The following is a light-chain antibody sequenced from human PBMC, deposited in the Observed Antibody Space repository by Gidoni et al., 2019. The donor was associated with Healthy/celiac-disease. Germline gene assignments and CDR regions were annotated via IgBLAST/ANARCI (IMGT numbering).Light chain of an antibody. CDR1: RLRSYY. Sequence: SSELTQDPAVSVALGQTVRVTCQGDRLRSYYASWYQQKPGQAPVLVIYGKNNRPSAIPDRFSGSSSGNTAPLTITGAQAEDEADYYCNSRDSSGNHVVFGGGTKLTVL. CDR3: NSRDSSGNHVV. V-gene: IGLV3-19*01. CDR2: GKN. J-gene: IGLJ2*01.